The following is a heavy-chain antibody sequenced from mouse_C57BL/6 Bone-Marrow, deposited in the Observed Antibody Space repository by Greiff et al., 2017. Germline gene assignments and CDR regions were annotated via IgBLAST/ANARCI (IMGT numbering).Heavy chain of an antibody. V-gene: IGHV1-15*01. CDR1: GYTFTDYE. D-gene: IGHD1-1*01. CDR2: IDPETGGT. J-gene: IGHJ2*01. CDR3: TRDGNYYGSSYYVDY. Sequence: LVESGAELVRPGASVTLSCKASGYTFTDYEMHWVKQTPVHGLEWIGAIDPETGGTAYNQKFKGKAILTADKSSSTAYMELRSLTSEDSAVYYCTRDGNYYGSSYYVDYWGQGTTLTVSS.